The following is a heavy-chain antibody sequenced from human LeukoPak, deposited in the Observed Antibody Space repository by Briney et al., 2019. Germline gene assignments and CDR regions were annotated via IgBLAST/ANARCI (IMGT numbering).Heavy chain of an antibody. D-gene: IGHD4-17*01. CDR1: GYTFTGYY. CDR3: ARWWRIGYGDYGYFDY. J-gene: IGHJ4*02. V-gene: IGHV1-2*02. Sequence: GASVKVSCKASGYTFTGYYIHWVRQAPGQGLEWMGWINPNSGGTNYAQKFQGRVTMTRDTSISTAYMELSRLRSDDTAVYYCARWWRIGYGDYGYFDYWGQGTLVTVSS. CDR2: INPNSGGT.